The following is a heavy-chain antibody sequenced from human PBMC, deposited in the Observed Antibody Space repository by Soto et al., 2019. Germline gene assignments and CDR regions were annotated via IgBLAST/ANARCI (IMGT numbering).Heavy chain of an antibody. Sequence: SETLSLTCAVYGGSFSGYYWSWIRQPPGKGLEWIGEINHSGSTNYNPSLKSRVTISVDTPKNQFSLKLSSVTAADTAVYYCARVRRSGYCSSTSCRSYYYYYMDVWGKGTTVTVSS. CDR1: GGSFSGYY. D-gene: IGHD2-2*01. CDR2: INHSGST. J-gene: IGHJ6*03. V-gene: IGHV4-34*01. CDR3: ARVRRSGYCSSTSCRSYYYYYMDV.